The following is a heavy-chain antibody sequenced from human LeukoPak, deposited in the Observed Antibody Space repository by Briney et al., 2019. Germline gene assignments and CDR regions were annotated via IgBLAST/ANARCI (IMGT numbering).Heavy chain of an antibody. V-gene: IGHV4-39*07. CDR2: IYYSGST. CDR3: ARRAGGSGWGFDY. D-gene: IGHD6-19*01. Sequence: TSETLSLTCTVSGDSISSSSYYWGWIRQPPGKGLEWIGSIYYSGSTYYNPSLKSRVTISVDTSKNQFSLKLGSVTAADTAVYYCARRAGGSGWGFDYWXXGTLVTVSX. CDR1: GDSISSSSYY. J-gene: IGHJ4*01.